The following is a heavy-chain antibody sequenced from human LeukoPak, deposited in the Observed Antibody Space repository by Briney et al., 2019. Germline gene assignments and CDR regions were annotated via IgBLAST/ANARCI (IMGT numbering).Heavy chain of an antibody. Sequence: GGSLRLSCAASGFTFSSYSMNWVRQAPGKGLEWVSSISSSSSYIYYADSVKGRFTISRDNAKNSLYLQMNSLRAEDTAVYYCARDRREIPYYYDSSGYYGGDAFDIWGQGTMVTVSS. J-gene: IGHJ3*02. CDR2: ISSSSSYI. V-gene: IGHV3-21*01. D-gene: IGHD3-22*01. CDR1: GFTFSSYS. CDR3: ARDRREIPYYYDSSGYYGGDAFDI.